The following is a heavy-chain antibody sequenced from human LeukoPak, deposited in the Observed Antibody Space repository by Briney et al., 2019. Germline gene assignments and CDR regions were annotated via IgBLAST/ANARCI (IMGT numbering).Heavy chain of an antibody. D-gene: IGHD5-12*01. Sequence: GGSLRLSCAASGFTFSRYWMHWVRQAPGKGLVWVSRIDNDGSSTSYADSVKGRFTISRDNAKSTPYLQMNSLTAEDTAVYYCARDRGYQMVDPWGQGTLVTVSS. J-gene: IGHJ5*02. CDR3: ARDRGYQMVDP. CDR1: GFTFSRYW. CDR2: IDNDGSST. V-gene: IGHV3-74*01.